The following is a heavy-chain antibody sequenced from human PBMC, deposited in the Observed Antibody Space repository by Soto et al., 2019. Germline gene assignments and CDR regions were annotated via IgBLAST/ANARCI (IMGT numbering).Heavy chain of an antibody. Sequence: EVQLVESGGGLVQPGGSLRLSCAASGFTFSGSWMHWVRQVPGKGLLWVSVINTDGSTTNYADSVKGRFTVSRDNAKNTLYLQMNSLRDDDTAVYYCGRGQIIAWHNWFDPWGQGTLVTVSS. CDR1: GFTFSGSW. CDR3: GRGQIIAWHNWFDP. V-gene: IGHV3-74*01. J-gene: IGHJ5*02. CDR2: INTDGSTT. D-gene: IGHD3-16*02.